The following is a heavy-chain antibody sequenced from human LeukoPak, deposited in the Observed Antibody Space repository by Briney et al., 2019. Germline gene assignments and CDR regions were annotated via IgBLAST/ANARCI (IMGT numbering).Heavy chain of an antibody. CDR3: ARAKFSAYTGNPGARKSSYDMDV. CDR2: IRQDESER. V-gene: IGHV3-7*01. CDR1: GFSFSSYW. D-gene: IGHD1-26*01. Sequence: GGSLRLSCEGSGFSFSSYWMTWVRQSPGKGPEWVANIRQDESERYTVDSVKGRFTISRDNAKNSVYLHMNNLRAEDTALYYCARAKFSAYTGNPGARKSSYDMDVWGKGTTVTVSS. J-gene: IGHJ6*03.